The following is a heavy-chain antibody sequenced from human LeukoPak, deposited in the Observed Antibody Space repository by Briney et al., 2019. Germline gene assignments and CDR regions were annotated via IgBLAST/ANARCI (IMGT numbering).Heavy chain of an antibody. D-gene: IGHD2-2*01. CDR3: ARYQKPPYSWFDP. J-gene: IGHJ5*02. CDR2: IIPIFGTA. V-gene: IGHV1-69*06. Sequence: ASVKVSCKASGGTFSSYAISWVRQAPGQGLEWMGGIIPIFGTANYAQKFQGRVTITADKSASTAYMELSSLRSEDTAVYYCARYQKPPYSWFDPWGQGTLVTVSS. CDR1: GGTFSSYA.